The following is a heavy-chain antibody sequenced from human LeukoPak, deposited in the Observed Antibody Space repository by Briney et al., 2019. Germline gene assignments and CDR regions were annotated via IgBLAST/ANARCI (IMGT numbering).Heavy chain of an antibody. CDR3: ARFSSGWYSAFDY. Sequence: GGSLRLSCAASGFIVNNKYISWVRQAPGKGLEWVSVVYSGDSTYHADSVKGRFTISRDNSKNTMYLQMNSLRAEGTAVYYCARFSSGWYSAFDYWGQGTLVTVSS. J-gene: IGHJ4*02. D-gene: IGHD6-19*01. CDR2: VYSGDST. CDR1: GFIVNNKY. V-gene: IGHV3-53*01.